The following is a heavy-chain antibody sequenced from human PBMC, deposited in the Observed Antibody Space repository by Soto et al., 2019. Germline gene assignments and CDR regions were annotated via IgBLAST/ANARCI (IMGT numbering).Heavy chain of an antibody. CDR2: IYHSGNT. CDR1: GFSITTGVSY. D-gene: IGHD2-2*02. J-gene: IGHJ4*02. CDR3: ARARFQVLYGKPYFDS. Sequence: TLSLTCTVSGFSITTGVSYWSWIRHHPGNGLEWIGNIYHSGNTYYNPSLKSRLTISVDTSKNHFSLMVDSVTAADTAVYYCARARFQVLYGKPYFDSWGQGTLVTVSS. V-gene: IGHV4-31*03.